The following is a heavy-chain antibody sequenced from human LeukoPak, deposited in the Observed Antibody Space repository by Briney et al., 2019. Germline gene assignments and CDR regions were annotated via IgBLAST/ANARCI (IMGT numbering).Heavy chain of an antibody. CDR2: IYYSGST. V-gene: IGHV4-59*01. Sequence: SETLSLTCTVSGGSISSYYWNWIRQPPGKGLEWIGYIYYSGSTNYNPSLKSRVTISVDTSKNQFSLKVSSVTAAGTAVYYCARLIPPGIGYYHYYYMDVWGKGTTVTIPS. CDR1: GGSISSYY. CDR3: ARLIPPGIGYYHYYYMDV. D-gene: IGHD2-2*02. J-gene: IGHJ6*03.